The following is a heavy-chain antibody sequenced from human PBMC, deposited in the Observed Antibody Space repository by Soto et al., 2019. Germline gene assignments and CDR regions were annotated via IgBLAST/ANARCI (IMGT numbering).Heavy chain of an antibody. J-gene: IGHJ4*02. V-gene: IGHV3-30*18. CDR3: AKVGDVYNSFFDV. Sequence: QVQLVESGGGVVQPGRSLRLSCAASGVILSNYGIHWVRQAAGKGLEWVAVISKDGNKLYYADSVRGRFTISRDDSKNTVDLQMNSLRVEDTAVYYCAKVGDVYNSFFDVWGQGNLVTVSS. CDR2: ISKDGNKL. CDR1: GVILSNYG. D-gene: IGHD1-26*01.